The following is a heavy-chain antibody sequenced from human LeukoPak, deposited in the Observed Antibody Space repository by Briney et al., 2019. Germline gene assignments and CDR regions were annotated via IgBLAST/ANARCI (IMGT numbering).Heavy chain of an antibody. CDR3: ARIRDGYNDAFDY. CDR1: GYTFTNYY. CDR2: INPNGDST. V-gene: IGHV1-46*01. J-gene: IGHJ4*02. Sequence: GASVKVSCKASGYTFTNYYLHWVRQAPGQGLEWMGIINPNGDSTNYAQKFQGRVTMTRDMSTSTVYMELSGLRSEDTAMYYCARIRDGYNDAFDYWGQGTLLTISS. D-gene: IGHD5-24*01.